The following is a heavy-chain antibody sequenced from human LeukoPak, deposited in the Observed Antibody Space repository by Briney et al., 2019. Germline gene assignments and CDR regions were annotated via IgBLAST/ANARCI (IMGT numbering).Heavy chain of an antibody. V-gene: IGHV3-21*01. D-gene: IGHD1-26*01. CDR1: GFTFSSYT. Sequence: PGRSLRLSCAASGFTFSSYTMNWVRQAPGKGLERVSSISSGSSYIYYAESVKGRFTISRDNAKSSLYLQMNSLRAEDTAVYYCAREKLGKRGSFDIWGQGTTVTVSS. J-gene: IGHJ3*02. CDR2: ISSGSSYI. CDR3: AREKLGKRGSFDI.